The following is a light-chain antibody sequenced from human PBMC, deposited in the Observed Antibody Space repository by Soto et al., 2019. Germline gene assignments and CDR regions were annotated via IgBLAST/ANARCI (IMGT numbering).Light chain of an antibody. J-gene: IGKJ1*01. CDR2: GAS. Sequence: EIVLTQSPGTLSLSPGDRATLSCRASQSVNSNYLAWYQRKPGQAPRLLIYGASNRATAIPSRFSASGSGTDFTLTITSMEAEDFAVFYCQQYGSTPPTFGQGTKVEVK. CDR3: QQYGSTPPT. V-gene: IGKV3-20*01. CDR1: QSVNSNY.